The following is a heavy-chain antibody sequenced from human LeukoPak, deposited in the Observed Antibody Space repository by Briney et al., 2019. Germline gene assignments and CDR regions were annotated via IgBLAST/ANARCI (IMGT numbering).Heavy chain of an antibody. CDR3: ARVTGYRIEDYFDY. J-gene: IGHJ4*02. V-gene: IGHV4-59*01. CDR2: IYYSGST. D-gene: IGHD6-13*01. CDR1: GGSISSYY. Sequence: SETLSLTCTVSGGSISSYYWSWIRQPPGKGLEWIGYIYYSGSTNYNPSLKSRVTISVETSKNEFSLKLRSVTAADTAVYYCARVTGYRIEDYFDYWGQGTLVTVSS.